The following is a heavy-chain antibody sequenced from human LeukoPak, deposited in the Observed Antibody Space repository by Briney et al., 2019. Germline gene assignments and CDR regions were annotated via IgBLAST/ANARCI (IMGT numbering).Heavy chain of an antibody. V-gene: IGHV3-43*02. CDR3: AKEPYSSGWYPFDY. CDR2: TSGDGGST. CDR1: GFTFDDYA. J-gene: IGHJ4*02. Sequence: GGSLRLSCAASGFTFDDYAMHWVRQAPGKGLEWVSLTSGDGGSTYYADSVKGRFTISRDNSKNSLYLQMNSLRTEDTALYYCAKEPYSSGWYPFDYWGQGTLVTVSS. D-gene: IGHD6-19*01.